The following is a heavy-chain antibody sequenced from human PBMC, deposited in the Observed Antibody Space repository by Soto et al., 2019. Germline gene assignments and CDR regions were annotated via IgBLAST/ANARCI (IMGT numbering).Heavy chain of an antibody. CDR3: VRRSFGSSHTFDI. Sequence: VQLLESGGDLVHPGGSLRLSCAASGFAFSSHPMSWVRQAPEKGLEWVSGISDNGDLTYNVDSVKGRFTISRDNSKKTLYLQMNNVRAEDTAVYYYVRRSFGSSHTFDIWGQGTVVTVSS. J-gene: IGHJ3*02. CDR1: GFAFSSHP. CDR2: ISDNGDLT. D-gene: IGHD6-6*01. V-gene: IGHV3-23*01.